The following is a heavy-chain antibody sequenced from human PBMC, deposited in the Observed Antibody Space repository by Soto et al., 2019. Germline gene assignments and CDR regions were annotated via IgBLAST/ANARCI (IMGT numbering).Heavy chain of an antibody. D-gene: IGHD3-3*01. J-gene: IGHJ6*02. CDR2: ISSSSSYI. CDR1: GFTLSSYS. CDR3: ARSTDRFLEWLLSPGGMDV. V-gene: IGHV3-21*01. Sequence: PGGSLRLSCAASGFTLSSYSMNWVRQAPGKGLEWVSSISSSSSYIYYADSVKGRFTISRDNAKNSLYLQMNSLRAEDTAVYYCARSTDRFLEWLLSPGGMDVWGQGTTVTVSS.